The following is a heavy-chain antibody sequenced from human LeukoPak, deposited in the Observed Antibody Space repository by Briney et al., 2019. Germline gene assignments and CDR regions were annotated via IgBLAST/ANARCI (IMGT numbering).Heavy chain of an antibody. CDR3: AGPGAGDLDY. J-gene: IGHJ4*02. Sequence: SETLSLTCAVSGGPFGVYYWSWVRQPPGKGLEWIGEINHSGGTNYNPSLKSRVTISVDTSKNHFSLKLSSVTAADTAVYYCAGPGAGDLDYWGQGTLVTVSS. CDR2: INHSGGT. V-gene: IGHV4-34*01. D-gene: IGHD3-10*01. CDR1: GGPFGVYY.